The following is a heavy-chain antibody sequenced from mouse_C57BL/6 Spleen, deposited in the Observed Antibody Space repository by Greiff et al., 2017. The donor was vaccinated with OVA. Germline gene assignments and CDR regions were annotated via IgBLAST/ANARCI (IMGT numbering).Heavy chain of an antibody. D-gene: IGHD1-1*01. CDR1: GFNIKDYY. CDR2: IDPEDGDT. CDR3: TTDYGSSSGYFDV. J-gene: IGHJ1*03. V-gene: IGHV14-1*01. Sequence: EVQLKESGAELVRPGASVKLSCTASGFNIKDYYMHWVKQRPEQGLEWIGRIDPEDGDTEYAPKFQGKATMTADTSSNTAYLQLSSLTSEDTAVYYCTTDYGSSSGYFDVWGTGTTVTVSS.